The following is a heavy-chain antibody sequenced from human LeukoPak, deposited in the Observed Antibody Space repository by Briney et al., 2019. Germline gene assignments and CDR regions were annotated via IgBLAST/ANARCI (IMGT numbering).Heavy chain of an antibody. CDR2: ISYDGSNK. D-gene: IGHD3-3*01. Sequence: GGSLRLPCAASGFTFSSYAMHWVRQAPGKGLEWVAVISYDGSNKYYADSVKGRFTISRDNSKNTLYLQMNSLRAEDTAVYYCARDYYDFWSGYIFDYWGQGTLVTVSS. CDR1: GFTFSSYA. V-gene: IGHV3-30*04. CDR3: ARDYYDFWSGYIFDY. J-gene: IGHJ4*02.